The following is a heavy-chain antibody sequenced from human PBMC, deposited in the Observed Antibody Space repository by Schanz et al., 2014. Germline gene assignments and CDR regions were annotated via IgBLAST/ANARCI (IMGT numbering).Heavy chain of an antibody. V-gene: IGHV3-74*02. Sequence: EVQLVESGGGLVQPGKSLRLSCAASGFTFDKYAMHWVRQAPGKGLVWVSRIKSDGSSTSYADSVKGRFTISRDNAKNTLYLQMNSLRAEDTAVYYCARPALWFGDNCFDPWGQGTLVTVSS. CDR2: IKSDGSST. CDR3: ARPALWFGDNCFDP. D-gene: IGHD3-10*01. J-gene: IGHJ5*02. CDR1: GFTFDKYA.